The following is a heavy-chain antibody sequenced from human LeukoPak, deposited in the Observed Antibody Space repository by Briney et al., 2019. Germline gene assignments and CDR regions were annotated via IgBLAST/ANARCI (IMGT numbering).Heavy chain of an antibody. CDR3: ERLWWDSSGRFDY. V-gene: IGHV4-34*01. CDR1: GGSFSGYY. Sequence: PSETLSLTCAVYGGSFSGYYWSWVRQPPGKGLEWIGEINHSGSTNYNPSLKSRVTISVDTSKNQFSLKLSSVTAADTAVYYCERLWWDSSGRFDYWGQGTLVTVSS. J-gene: IGHJ4*02. D-gene: IGHD3-22*01. CDR2: INHSGST.